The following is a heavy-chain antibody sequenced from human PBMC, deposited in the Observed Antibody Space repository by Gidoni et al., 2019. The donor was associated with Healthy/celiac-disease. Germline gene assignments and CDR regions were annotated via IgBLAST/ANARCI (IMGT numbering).Heavy chain of an antibody. Sequence: QVQLVESGGGVVQHGRSLRLSCAASGFTFSSYAVHWVLQAPGKGLEWVAVRSDDGSNKYYADSVKGRFTISRDNSKNTLYLQMNSLRAEDTAVYYCARDRSIAARKTDAFDIWGQGTMVTVSS. CDR2: RSDDGSNK. D-gene: IGHD6-6*01. CDR3: ARDRSIAARKTDAFDI. V-gene: IGHV3-30-3*01. J-gene: IGHJ3*02. CDR1: GFTFSSYA.